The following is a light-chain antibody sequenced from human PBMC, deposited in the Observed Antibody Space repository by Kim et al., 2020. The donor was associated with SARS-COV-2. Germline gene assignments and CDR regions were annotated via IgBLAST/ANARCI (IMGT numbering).Light chain of an antibody. Sequence: ASVGDRVTITCRASQSISTWLAWYQQKPGKAPKLLIYDASSLERGVPSRFSGSGSGTEFTLTINTLQPDDFATYYCQQYNSELLTFGGGTKVDIK. CDR2: DAS. CDR3: QQYNSELLT. J-gene: IGKJ4*01. V-gene: IGKV1-5*01. CDR1: QSISTW.